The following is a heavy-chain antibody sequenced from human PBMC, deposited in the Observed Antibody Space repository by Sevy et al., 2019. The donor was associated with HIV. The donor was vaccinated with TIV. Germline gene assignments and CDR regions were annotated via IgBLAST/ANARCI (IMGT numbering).Heavy chain of an antibody. CDR2: ISGSGGGT. CDR1: GFTFITYA. D-gene: IGHD2-2*01. V-gene: IGHV3-23*01. CDR3: AKALRSTATNYYYYDMDV. Sequence: GGSLRLSCAASGFTFITYAMSWVRQAPGKGLEWVSTISGSGGGTYYADSVKGWFTISRDNSKNTLYLQMNSLRAEDTAVYYCAKALRSTATNYYYYDMDVWGRGTTVTVSS. J-gene: IGHJ6*03.